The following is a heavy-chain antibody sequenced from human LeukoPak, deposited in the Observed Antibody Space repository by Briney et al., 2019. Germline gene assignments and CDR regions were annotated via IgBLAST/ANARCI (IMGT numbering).Heavy chain of an antibody. Sequence: PGGSLRLSCAASGFTLSGHWMSWVRQAPGKGLEWVANIKQDGSEKYYVDSVKGRFTISRDNAKNSLYLQMNSLRAEDAAVYYCARDVVGITFGGVIVIPNYFDYWGQGTLVTVSS. J-gene: IGHJ4*02. CDR1: GFTLSGHW. CDR2: IKQDGSEK. CDR3: ARDVVGITFGGVIVIPNYFDY. V-gene: IGHV3-7*01. D-gene: IGHD3-16*02.